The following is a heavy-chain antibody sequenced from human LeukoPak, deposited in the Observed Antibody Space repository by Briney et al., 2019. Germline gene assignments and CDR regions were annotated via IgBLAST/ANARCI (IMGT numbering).Heavy chain of an antibody. J-gene: IGHJ4*02. V-gene: IGHV4-39*01. CDR3: ARQQTDFWSGYFDC. CDR2: ISYSGST. D-gene: IGHD3-3*01. CDR1: GGSMSSSSYC. Sequence: SETLSLTCTVSGGSMSSSSYCWGWIRQPPGKGLEWIGSISYSGSTYYNPSLKSRATISADTSKKQFSLKLNSVTAADTAVYFCARQQTDFWSGYFDCWGQGALVTVSS.